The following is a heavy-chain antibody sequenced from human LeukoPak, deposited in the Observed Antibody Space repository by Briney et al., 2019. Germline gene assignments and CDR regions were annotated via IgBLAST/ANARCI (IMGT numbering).Heavy chain of an antibody. CDR3: AKEYCGGRCYEDYFDY. V-gene: IGHV3-30*18. D-gene: IGHD2-15*01. CDR2: ISYDGRTK. Sequence: PGGSLRLSCAAFGFTFSSHGMHWVRQAPGKGLEWVAVISYDGRTKYYADSVKGRFTVSRDNSKNTLSLQMNSLRAEDTAVYYCAKEYCGGRCYEDYFDYWGQGTLVTVSS. J-gene: IGHJ4*02. CDR1: GFTFSSHG.